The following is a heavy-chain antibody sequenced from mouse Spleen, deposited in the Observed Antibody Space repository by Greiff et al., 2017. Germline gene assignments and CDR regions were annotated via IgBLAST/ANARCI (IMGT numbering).Heavy chain of an antibody. J-gene: IGHJ1*01. V-gene: IGHV1S81*02. D-gene: IGHD1-1*01. CDR3: TRGDYYGSSPLYWYFDV. CDR2: INHSNGGT. Sequence: QVQLQQSGAELVKPGASVKLSCKASGYTFTSYYMYWVKQRPGQGLEWIGEINHSNGGTNFNEKFKSKATLTVDKSSSTAYMQLSSLTSEDSAVYYCTRGDYYGSSPLYWYFDVWGAGTTVTVSS. CDR1: GYTFTSYY.